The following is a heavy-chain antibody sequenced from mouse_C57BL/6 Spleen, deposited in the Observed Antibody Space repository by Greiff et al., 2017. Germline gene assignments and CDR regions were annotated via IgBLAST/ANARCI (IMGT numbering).Heavy chain of an antibody. J-gene: IGHJ2*01. CDR2: INPSNGGT. V-gene: IGHV1-53*01. CDR3: ARGEGGQLRLLAD. Sequence: QVQLQQSGTELVKPGASVKLSCKASGYTFTSYWMHWVKQRPGQGLEWIGNINPSNGGTNYNEKFKSKATLTVDKSSSTAYMQLGSLTSEDSAVYYWARGEGGQLRLLADWGQGTTLTVSS. CDR1: GYTFTSYW. D-gene: IGHD3-2*02.